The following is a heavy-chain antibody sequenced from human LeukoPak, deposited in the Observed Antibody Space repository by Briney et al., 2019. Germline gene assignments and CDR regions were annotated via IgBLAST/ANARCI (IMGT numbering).Heavy chain of an antibody. V-gene: IGHV4-59*08. J-gene: IGHJ4*02. CDR2: IYYSGST. Sequence: SETLSLTCTVSGVSVSTYYWSWIRQPPGKGLEWIGYIYYSGSTNYNPSLKSRVTMSVDTSKNQFSLKLSSVTAADTAVYYCARRSSGHDYWGQGTLVTVSS. CDR1: GVSVSTYY. D-gene: IGHD6-19*01. CDR3: ARRSSGHDY.